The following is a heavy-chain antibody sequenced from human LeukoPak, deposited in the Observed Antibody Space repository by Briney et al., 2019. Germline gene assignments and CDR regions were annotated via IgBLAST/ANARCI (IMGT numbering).Heavy chain of an antibody. D-gene: IGHD2-8*02. V-gene: IGHV1-2*02. J-gene: IGHJ3*02. CDR2: INPNSGDT. CDR1: GYTFTGYY. CDR3: ARDLAVFDAFDI. Sequence: GASVKVSCKASGYTFTGYYMHWVRQAPGQGLEWMGWINPNSGDTNYAQDFQGRVTMTRDTSISTAYMELSRLRYDDTAVYYCARDLAVFDAFDIWGLGTMVTVSS.